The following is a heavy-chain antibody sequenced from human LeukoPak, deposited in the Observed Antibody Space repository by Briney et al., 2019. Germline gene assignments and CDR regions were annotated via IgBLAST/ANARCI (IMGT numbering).Heavy chain of an antibody. CDR3: ARDPDGDYDFDY. CDR2: INSNGAVI. Sequence: GGSLRLSCAVSGLTLINVWMNWVRQAPGKGLEWLSHINSNGAVISYADSVKGRFTISRDTAKSSLYLQMNSLQIEDTAIYFCARDPDGDYDFDYWGQGTLVTVSS. V-gene: IGHV3-48*01. D-gene: IGHD4-17*01. J-gene: IGHJ4*02. CDR1: GLTLINVW.